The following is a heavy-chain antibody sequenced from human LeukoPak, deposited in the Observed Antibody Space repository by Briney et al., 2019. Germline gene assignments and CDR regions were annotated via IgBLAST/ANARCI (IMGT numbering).Heavy chain of an antibody. CDR3: ATSMVRGVRRFDP. CDR2: MNANTGGT. D-gene: IGHD3-10*01. V-gene: IGHV1-2*02. J-gene: IGHJ5*02. CDR1: GYTFTDYY. Sequence: ASVKVSCKASGYTFTDYYIHWVRQAPGQGLEWMGWMNANTGGTSHAQRFQGRVTMTRDTSITTAYMELSRLRYDDTAVYYCATSMVRGVRRFDPWGQGTLVTVSS.